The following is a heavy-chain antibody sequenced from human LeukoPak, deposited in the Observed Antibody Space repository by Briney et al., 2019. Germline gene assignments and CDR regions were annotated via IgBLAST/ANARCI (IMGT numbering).Heavy chain of an antibody. CDR3: ARDGSEIPY. CDR2: IYYSGST. D-gene: IGHD2-2*02. Sequence: PSETLSLTCTVSGGSISSYYWSWIRQPPGKGLEWIGYIYYSGSTNYNPSLKSRVTISVDTSKNQFSLKLSSVTAADTAVYYGARDGSEIPYWGQGTLVTVSS. J-gene: IGHJ4*02. V-gene: IGHV4-59*01. CDR1: GGSISSYY.